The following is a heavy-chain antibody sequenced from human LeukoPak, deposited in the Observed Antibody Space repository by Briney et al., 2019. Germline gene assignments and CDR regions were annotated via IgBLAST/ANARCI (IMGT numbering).Heavy chain of an antibody. V-gene: IGHV3-30*02. D-gene: IGHD6-19*01. J-gene: IGHJ4*02. CDR1: GFTFSSYG. CDR2: IRNDGSNK. Sequence: GGSLRLSCAASGFTFSSYGMHWVRQAPGKGLDWVAFIRNDGSNKYYADSVKGRFTISRDNSKNTRYLQMNSLRGEDTAVYYCAKDQGSGAFDYWGQGTLVTVSS. CDR3: AKDQGSGAFDY.